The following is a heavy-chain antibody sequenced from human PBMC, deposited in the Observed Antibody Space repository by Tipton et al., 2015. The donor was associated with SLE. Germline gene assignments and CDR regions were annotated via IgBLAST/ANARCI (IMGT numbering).Heavy chain of an antibody. CDR3: AGVQLGAWRFDY. CDR1: GDSIRTSAYY. V-gene: IGHV4-61*10. Sequence: TLSLTCTLSGDSIRTSAYYWSWIRQPAGKGLEWIGYVYDRGTTNYNPSVMNRVVISLDRSENQFSLRLTSVTAADAAVYYCAGVQLGAWRFDYWGQGTLVTVSS. D-gene: IGHD7-27*01. J-gene: IGHJ4*02. CDR2: VYDRGTT.